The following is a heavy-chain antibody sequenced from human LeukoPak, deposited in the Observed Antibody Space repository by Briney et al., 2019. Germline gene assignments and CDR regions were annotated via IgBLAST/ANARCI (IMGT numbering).Heavy chain of an antibody. CDR1: GGSISSTSYY. Sequence: SETLSLTCVVSGGSISSTSYYWGWIRQPPGKGLEWIGSIYYSGSTYYSPSLKSRVTISVDTSKNQFSLNLTSVTAADTAVYYCARFTPQGYGWGGYNRFDPWGQGTLVTVSS. D-gene: IGHD3-16*01. CDR3: ARFTPQGYGWGGYNRFDP. J-gene: IGHJ5*02. CDR2: IYYSGST. V-gene: IGHV4-39*07.